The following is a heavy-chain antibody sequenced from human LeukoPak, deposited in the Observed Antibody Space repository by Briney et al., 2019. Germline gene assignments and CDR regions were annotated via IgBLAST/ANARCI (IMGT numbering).Heavy chain of an antibody. D-gene: IGHD1-1*01. J-gene: IGHJ4*02. CDR2: NHHSGNT. V-gene: IGHV4-38-2*02. CDR3: ARTNWNPGDY. CDR1: GFSINTNYY. Sequence: MPSESLSLTCTVSGFSINTNYYCGCTRQPPRKWLECIGSNHHSGNTFHNRSLRSRVIMLIDTSKIQFYLRLSSVTAADKAVYFCARTNWNPGDYWGQGMLVTVSS.